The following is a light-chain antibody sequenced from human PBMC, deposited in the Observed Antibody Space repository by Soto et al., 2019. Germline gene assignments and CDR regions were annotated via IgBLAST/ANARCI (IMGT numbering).Light chain of an antibody. CDR3: QQSYNSPPIT. V-gene: IGKV1-39*01. CDR1: QSIFSS. CDR2: AAS. Sequence: DIQMTQSPSILSVSVGDRVTITCRAGQSIFSSLNWYQQRPGKAPTLLIYAASSLQSGVPSRFRGSGYGTDFALTITSLQPEDFATYYCQQSYNSPPITFGQGTRLEI. J-gene: IGKJ5*01.